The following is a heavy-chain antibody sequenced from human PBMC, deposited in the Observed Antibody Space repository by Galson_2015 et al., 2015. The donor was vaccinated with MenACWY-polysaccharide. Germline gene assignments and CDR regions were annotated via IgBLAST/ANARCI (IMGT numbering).Heavy chain of an antibody. CDR3: ARRIPLWYQFDP. J-gene: IGHJ5*02. CDR2: MYYSGST. CDR1: GGSISSGGYY. D-gene: IGHD5-18*01. Sequence: TLSLTCTVSGGSISSGGYYWSWIRQHPGKGLEWIGYMYYSGSTYYNPSLQSQVTISVDTSKNQFSLKLNSVTAADTAVYYCARRIPLWYQFDPWGHGTLVTVSS. V-gene: IGHV4-31*01.